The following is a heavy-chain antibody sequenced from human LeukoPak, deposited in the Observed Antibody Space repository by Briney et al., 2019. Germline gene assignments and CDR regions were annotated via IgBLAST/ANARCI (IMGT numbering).Heavy chain of an antibody. Sequence: GGALRLSCAASGFTFNTYWMIWVRQARGKGLEWVANINQDGSVRNYVASVKGRFTSSRDNARNLVHLQMNSPRAEDTAVYYCARKGLPDQWGQGTTVTVSS. J-gene: IGHJ4*02. CDR1: GFTFNTYW. CDR3: ARKGLPDQ. V-gene: IGHV3-7*01. CDR2: INQDGSVR. D-gene: IGHD2-21*02.